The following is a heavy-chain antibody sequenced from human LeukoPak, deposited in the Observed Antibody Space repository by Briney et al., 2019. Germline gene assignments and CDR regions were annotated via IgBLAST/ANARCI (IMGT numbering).Heavy chain of an antibody. J-gene: IGHJ4*02. CDR2: IYSGGST. V-gene: IGHV3-66*01. D-gene: IGHD2-15*01. Sequence: GGSLRLSCAASGFTVSSNYMSWVRQAPGKGLEWVSVIYSGGSTYYADSVKGRFTISRDNSKNTLYLQMNSLRAEDTAVYYCARGGVVVAGLFDYWGQGTLVTVSS. CDR1: GFTVSSNY. CDR3: ARGGVVVAGLFDY.